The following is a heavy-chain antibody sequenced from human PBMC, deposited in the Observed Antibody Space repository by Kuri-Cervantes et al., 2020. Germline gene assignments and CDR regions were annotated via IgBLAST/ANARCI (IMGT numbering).Heavy chain of an antibody. CDR1: GFTFSSYS. V-gene: IGHV3-21*01. CDR2: ISSSSYI. CDR3: ARIRVRYYYGMDV. J-gene: IGHJ6*02. D-gene: IGHD3-22*01. Sequence: GESLKISCAASGFTFSSYSMNWVRQAPGKGLEWVSSISSSSYIYYADSVKGRFTISRDNAKNSLYLQMNSLRAEDTAVYYCARIRVRYYYGMDVWGQGTTVTVSS.